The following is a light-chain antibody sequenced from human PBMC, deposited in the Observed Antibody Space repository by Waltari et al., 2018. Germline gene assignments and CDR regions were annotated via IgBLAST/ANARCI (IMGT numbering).Light chain of an antibody. Sequence: DIQMTQSPSSLSASAGARVTITCRASQGISSYLNWYQQKPGKAPKRLIYATSTLESGVPSRFSGSGSGTDFTLTISSLQPEDFATYYCLQYSSNPLTFGGGTKVEIK. V-gene: IGKV1-17*01. CDR2: ATS. CDR1: QGISSY. J-gene: IGKJ4*01. CDR3: LQYSSNPLT.